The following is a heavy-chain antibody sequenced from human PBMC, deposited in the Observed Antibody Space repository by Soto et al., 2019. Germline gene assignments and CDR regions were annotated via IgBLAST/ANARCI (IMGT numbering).Heavy chain of an antibody. CDR1: VGSISSGCYY. CDR3: ATSSSGWFAP. D-gene: IGHD3-10*01. J-gene: IGHJ5*02. V-gene: IGHV4-31*03. Sequence: QVQLQESGPGLVKTSQTLSLTCTVSVGSISSGCYYWSWIRQHPGKGLEWMGYIYYSGSTYYNPSLKSRVTISVDTSKNQCSLKLSSVTDADTAVYYCATSSSGWFAPWGQGTLVTVSS. CDR2: IYYSGST.